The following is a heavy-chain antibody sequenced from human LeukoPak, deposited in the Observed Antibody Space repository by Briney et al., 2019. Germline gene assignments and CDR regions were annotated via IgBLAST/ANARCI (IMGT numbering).Heavy chain of an antibody. D-gene: IGHD3-10*01. CDR1: GFTFSSYA. CDR3: AKDPLLWFGESYFDY. Sequence: GGSLRLSCAASGFTFSSYAMSWVRQAPGKGLEWVSAISGSGGSTYYADSVKGRFTISRDNSKNTLYLQMNSLRAEDTALYYCAKDPLLWFGESYFDYWGQGTLVTVSS. J-gene: IGHJ4*02. V-gene: IGHV3-23*01. CDR2: ISGSGGST.